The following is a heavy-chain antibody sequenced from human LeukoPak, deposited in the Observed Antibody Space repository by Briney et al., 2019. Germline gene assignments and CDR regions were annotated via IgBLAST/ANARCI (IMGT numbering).Heavy chain of an antibody. CDR3: ARVGYCSSTSCHGFED. J-gene: IGHJ4*02. Sequence: SGGSLRLSCAASGFTFSSYWMSWVRRAPGKGLEWVANIKQEASEKYYVDSVKGRFTISRDNAKNSLYLQMNSLRAEDTAVYYCARVGYCSSTSCHGFEDWGQGTLVTVSS. D-gene: IGHD2-2*01. CDR1: GFTFSSYW. CDR2: IKQEASEK. V-gene: IGHV3-7*01.